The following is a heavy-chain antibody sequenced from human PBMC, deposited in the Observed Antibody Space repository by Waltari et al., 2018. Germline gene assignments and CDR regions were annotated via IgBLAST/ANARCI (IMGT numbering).Heavy chain of an antibody. Sequence: QVQLQESGPGLVKPSETLSLTCAVSGYSISSGYYWGWIRQPPGKGLEWIGSIYHSGSTYYNPSLKSRVTISVDTSKNQFSRKLSSVTAADTAVYYCARARYERYFDYWGQGTLVTVSS. CDR3: ARARYERYFDY. CDR2: IYHSGST. V-gene: IGHV4-38-2*01. D-gene: IGHD5-12*01. CDR1: GYSISSGYY. J-gene: IGHJ4*02.